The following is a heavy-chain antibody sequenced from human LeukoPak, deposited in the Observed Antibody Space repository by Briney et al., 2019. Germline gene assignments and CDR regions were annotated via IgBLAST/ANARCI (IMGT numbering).Heavy chain of an antibody. Sequence: GGSLRLSCAASGFTFSSYWMHWVRQAPGKGLVWVSRINSDGSSTTYVDSVKGRFTISRDNAKNTLYLQMNSLRAEDTAVYYCATQSSGRPYHWGQGTLVTVSS. CDR1: GFTFSSYW. D-gene: IGHD6-19*01. J-gene: IGHJ5*02. CDR3: ATQSSGRPYH. V-gene: IGHV3-74*01. CDR2: INSDGSST.